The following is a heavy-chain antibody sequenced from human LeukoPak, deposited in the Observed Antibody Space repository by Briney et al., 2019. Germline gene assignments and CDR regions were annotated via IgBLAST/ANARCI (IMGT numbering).Heavy chain of an antibody. D-gene: IGHD3-22*01. J-gene: IGHJ4*02. CDR3: ARAHPQLVEYYYDSSGYYGYYFDY. CDR1: GGSISSYY. Sequence: PSETLSLTCTVSGGSISSYYWSWIRQPAGKGLEWIGRIYTSGSTNYNPSLKSRVTISVDTSKNQFSLKLSSVTAADTAVYYCARAHPQLVEYYYDSSGYYGYYFDYWGQGTLVTVSS. CDR2: IYTSGST. V-gene: IGHV4-4*07.